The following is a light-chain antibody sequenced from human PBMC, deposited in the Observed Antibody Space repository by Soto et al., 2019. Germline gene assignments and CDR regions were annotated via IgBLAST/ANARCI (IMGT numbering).Light chain of an antibody. CDR1: QSVSRK. V-gene: IGKV3-15*01. Sequence: EIVMTQSPATLSVSPGERATLSCRASQSVSRKLAWYQQKPGQAPRLLIYGASTRATGIPARFSGSGSGTEFTLTISSLQSEDFAVYYCQQYNNWPLWTFGQGTKVDIK. CDR2: GAS. J-gene: IGKJ1*01. CDR3: QQYNNWPLWT.